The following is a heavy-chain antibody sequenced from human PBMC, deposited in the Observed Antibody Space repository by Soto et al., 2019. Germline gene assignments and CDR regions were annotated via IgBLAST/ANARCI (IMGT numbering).Heavy chain of an antibody. D-gene: IGHD5-12*01. CDR2: IWYDGSNK. V-gene: IGHV3-33*01. Sequence: PGGSMRLSCAASGFTLRSYGVHWVRQNPGKGVEWVAVIWYDGSNKYYADSVKGRFTISRDNSKNTLYLQMNSLRAEDTAVYYCARDGSRGYDKDRQIDAFDIWGQGTMVTVSS. J-gene: IGHJ3*02. CDR1: GFTLRSYG. CDR3: ARDGSRGYDKDRQIDAFDI.